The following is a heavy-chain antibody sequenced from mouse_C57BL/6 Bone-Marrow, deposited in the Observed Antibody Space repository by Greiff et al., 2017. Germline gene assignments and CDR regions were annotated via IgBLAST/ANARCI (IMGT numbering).Heavy chain of an antibody. Sequence: EVQVVESGGGLVKPGGSLKLSCAASGFTFSSYSMSWVRQTPEQRLEWVATISGGGGNTYYPDSVKGRFTISRDNATTTLYLQMSSLRSEDTALYYCARPGDGNDHGDYAMDYWGQGTSVTVSS. V-gene: IGHV5-9*01. CDR2: ISGGGGNT. CDR3: ARPGDGNDHGDYAMDY. CDR1: GFTFSSYS. D-gene: IGHD2-2*01. J-gene: IGHJ4*01.